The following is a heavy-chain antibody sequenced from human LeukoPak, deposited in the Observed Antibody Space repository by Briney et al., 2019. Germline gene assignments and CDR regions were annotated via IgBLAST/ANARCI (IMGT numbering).Heavy chain of an antibody. J-gene: IGHJ4*02. Sequence: GGSLRLSCAATGFTFSSYWMCWVRQAPGKGLEWVAKINQDGSEKYYVDSVKGRLTISRDNAKNSVYLQMNSLRAEDTAVYYCARESSGTYYSADFWGQGTLVTVSS. CDR2: INQDGSEK. V-gene: IGHV3-7*05. D-gene: IGHD1-26*01. CDR1: GFTFSSYW. CDR3: ARESSGTYYSADF.